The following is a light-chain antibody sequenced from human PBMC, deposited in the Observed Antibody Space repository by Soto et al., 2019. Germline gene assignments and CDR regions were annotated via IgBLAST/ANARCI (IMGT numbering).Light chain of an antibody. J-gene: IGKJ4*01. V-gene: IGKV1-9*01. Sequence: DIPLTQSPSFLSASIGDRVIITCRASQGISSYLAWYQQNPGKDPKLLIYAASTLQSGVPSRFSGSGSGTEFSLTISSLQPEDFATYYCQQLNSYPLTFGGGTKVEIK. CDR3: QQLNSYPLT. CDR2: AAS. CDR1: QGISSY.